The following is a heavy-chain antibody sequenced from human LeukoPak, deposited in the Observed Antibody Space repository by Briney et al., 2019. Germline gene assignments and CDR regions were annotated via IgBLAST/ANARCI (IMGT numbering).Heavy chain of an antibody. CDR2: ISGSGGST. CDR3: AKDVVYYYDSSGCYYWFDP. V-gene: IGHV3-23*01. CDR1: GFTFSSYA. Sequence: GGSLRLSCAASGFTFSSYAMSWVRQAPGKGLEWVSAISGSGGSTYYADSVKGRFTISRDNSKNTLYLQMNSLRAEDAAVYYCAKDVVYYYDSSGCYYWFDPWGQGTLVTVSS. D-gene: IGHD3-22*01. J-gene: IGHJ5*02.